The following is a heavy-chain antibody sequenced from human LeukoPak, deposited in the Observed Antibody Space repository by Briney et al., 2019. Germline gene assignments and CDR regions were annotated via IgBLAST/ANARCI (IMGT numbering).Heavy chain of an antibody. CDR2: IRYDGSNK. D-gene: IGHD6-19*01. J-gene: IGHJ4*02. V-gene: IGHV3-30*02. Sequence: PGGSLRLSCAASGFTFSSYGMHWVRQAPGKGLEWVAFIRYDGSNKYYADSVKGRFTISRDNSKNTLYLQMNSLRAEDTAVYYCAKDVYGSGWYGSFDFWGQGTLVTVSS. CDR3: AKDVYGSGWYGSFDF. CDR1: GFTFSSYG.